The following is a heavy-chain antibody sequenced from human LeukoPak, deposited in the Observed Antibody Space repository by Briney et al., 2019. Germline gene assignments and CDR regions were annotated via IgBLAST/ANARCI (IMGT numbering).Heavy chain of an antibody. CDR1: GGSISSYY. J-gene: IGHJ4*02. Sequence: SETLSLTCTVSGGSISSYYWSWIRQPAGKGLVWIGRIYTSGSTNYNPSLKSRVTMSVDTSKNQFSLKLSSVTAADTAVYYCARDSYDPMVRGVPFYWGQGTLVTVSS. D-gene: IGHD3-10*01. CDR3: ARDSYDPMVRGVPFY. V-gene: IGHV4-4*07. CDR2: IYTSGST.